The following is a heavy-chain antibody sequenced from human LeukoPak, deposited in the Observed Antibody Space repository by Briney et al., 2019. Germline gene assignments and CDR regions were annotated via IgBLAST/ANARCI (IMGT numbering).Heavy chain of an antibody. CDR2: ISTSGST. V-gene: IGHV4-4*09. CDR3: ASPRSGYRYTFNY. J-gene: IGHJ4*02. CDR1: AASISNYY. D-gene: IGHD3-22*01. Sequence: PSETLSLTCAVSAASISNYYWSWIRQAPGKGLEWIGYISTSGSTNYNPSLKSRVSISLDTSKNRFSLNLNFVTAADTAVYYCASPRSGYRYTFNYWGQGALVTVSS.